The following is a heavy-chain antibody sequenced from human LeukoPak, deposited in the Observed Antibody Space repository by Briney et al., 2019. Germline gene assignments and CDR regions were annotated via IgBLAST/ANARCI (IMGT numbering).Heavy chain of an antibody. V-gene: IGHV3-30*04. D-gene: IGHD3-10*01. CDR2: ISYDGSNK. CDR1: GFTFSSIS. J-gene: IGHJ4*02. Sequence: PGRSLRLSCAASGFTFSSISMHWVRQAPGKGLEWVAVISYDGSNKYYAGSVKGRFTISRDNAKNSLYLQMNSLRAEDTAVYYCASRSMVRGVIGGYFDYWGQGTLVTVSS. CDR3: ASRSMVRGVIGGYFDY.